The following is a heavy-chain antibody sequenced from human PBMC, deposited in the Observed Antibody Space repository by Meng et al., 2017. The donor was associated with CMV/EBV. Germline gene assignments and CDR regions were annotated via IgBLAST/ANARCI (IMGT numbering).Heavy chain of an antibody. CDR1: GGTFSSYA. J-gene: IGHJ3*02. V-gene: IGHV1-69*05. CDR2: IIPIFGTA. CDR3: ARGLTAADPDAFDI. Sequence: SVKVSCKASGGTFSSYAISWVRQAPGQGLEWMGGIIPIFGTANYAQKFQGRVTITTDESTSTAYMELSSLRSEDTAVYYCARGLTAADPDAFDIWGQGTMVTVSS. D-gene: IGHD2-2*01.